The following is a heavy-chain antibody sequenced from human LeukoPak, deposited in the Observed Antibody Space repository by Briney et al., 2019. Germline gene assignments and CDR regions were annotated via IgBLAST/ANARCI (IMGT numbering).Heavy chain of an antibody. V-gene: IGHV3-30-3*01. CDR1: GFTFSSYA. Sequence: GRSLRLSCAASGFTFSSYAMHWVRQAPGKGLEWVAVISYDGSNKYYADSVKGRFTISRDNSKNTLYLQMNSLRAEDTAVYYCARGGARLVLYRGFDPWVQGTLVTVSS. CDR3: ARGGARLVLYRGFDP. D-gene: IGHD3-9*01. CDR2: ISYDGSNK. J-gene: IGHJ5*02.